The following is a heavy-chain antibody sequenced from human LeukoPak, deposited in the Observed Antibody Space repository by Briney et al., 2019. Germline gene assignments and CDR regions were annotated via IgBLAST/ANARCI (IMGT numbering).Heavy chain of an antibody. D-gene: IGHD2-2*01. J-gene: IGHJ4*02. Sequence: ASVTVSCKTSGYTFTGYYIHWVRQAPGQGLKWMGRINPNSGGTNYAQKFQGRVTMTRDTSISTAYMELSRLTSDDTAVYYCARDRGGSGTSCYDYWGQGTLVTVSS. CDR2: INPNSGGT. V-gene: IGHV1-2*06. CDR3: ARDRGGSGTSCYDY. CDR1: GYTFTGYY.